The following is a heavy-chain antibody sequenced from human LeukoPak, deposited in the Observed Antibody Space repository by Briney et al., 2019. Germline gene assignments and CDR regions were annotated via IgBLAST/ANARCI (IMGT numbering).Heavy chain of an antibody. Sequence: SETLSLTCAVSGGSISSGGYSWSWIRQPPGKGLEWIGYIYHSGSTYYNPSLKSRVTISVDRSKNQFSLKLSSVTAAGTAVYYCARTGFGELSYFDYWGQGTLVTVSS. D-gene: IGHD3-10*01. CDR1: GGSISSGGYS. J-gene: IGHJ4*02. CDR2: IYHSGST. CDR3: ARTGFGELSYFDY. V-gene: IGHV4-30-2*01.